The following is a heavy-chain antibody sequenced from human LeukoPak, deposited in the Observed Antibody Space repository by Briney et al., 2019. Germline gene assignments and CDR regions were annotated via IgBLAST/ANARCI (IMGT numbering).Heavy chain of an antibody. Sequence: GASVKVSCKASGGTFSSYAISWVRQAPGQGLEWMGGIIPIFGTANYAQKFQGRVTITADKSTSTAYMELSSLRSEDTAVYYCALGGVATKYNHFDYWGQGTLVTVSS. D-gene: IGHD1-14*01. CDR1: GGTFSSYA. J-gene: IGHJ4*02. CDR3: ALGGVATKYNHFDY. V-gene: IGHV1-69*06. CDR2: IIPIFGTA.